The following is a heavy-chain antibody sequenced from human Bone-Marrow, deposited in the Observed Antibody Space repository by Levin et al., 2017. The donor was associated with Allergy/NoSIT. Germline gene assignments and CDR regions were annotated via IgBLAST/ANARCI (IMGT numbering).Heavy chain of an antibody. Sequence: GESLKISCAASRFKFDDFGMSWVRPVPGKGLEWVSGISSGGGRTGYADSVKGRFTISRDNVKKSLDLEMNSLKAEDTAIYYCASLASSDWPDAFDVWGQGTMVSVSS. V-gene: IGHV3-20*04. D-gene: IGHD3-22*01. CDR2: ISSGGGRT. CDR3: ASLASSDWPDAFDV. CDR1: RFKFDDFG. J-gene: IGHJ3*01.